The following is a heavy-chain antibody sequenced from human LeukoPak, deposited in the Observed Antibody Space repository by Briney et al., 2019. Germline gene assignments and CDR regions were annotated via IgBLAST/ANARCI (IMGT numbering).Heavy chain of an antibody. D-gene: IGHD2-2*01. V-gene: IGHV3-23*01. CDR2: ISGSGGST. J-gene: IGHJ4*02. Sequence: GGSLRLSCVASGLTFSSHAMTWVRQTPGKGLEWVSAISGSGGSTYYADSVKGRFTISRDNSKNTPYLQMNSLRAEDTAVYYCAKGSIVVVPAAHDYWDQGTLVTVSS. CDR3: AKGSIVVVPAAHDY. CDR1: GLTFSSHA.